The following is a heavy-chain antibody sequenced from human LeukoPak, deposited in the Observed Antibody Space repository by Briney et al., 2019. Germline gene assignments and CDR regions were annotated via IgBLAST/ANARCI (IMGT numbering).Heavy chain of an antibody. CDR1: GFTFSSYW. D-gene: IGHD2/OR15-2a*01. V-gene: IGHV3-74*01. CDR2: INSDGSST. J-gene: IGHJ4*02. CDR3: ARAESGSEDFDY. Sequence: GGSLRLSCAASGFTFSSYWMHWVRQAPGKGLVWVSRINSDGSSTSYADSVKGRFTISRDNAKNSLYLQMNSLRAEDTAVYYCARAESGSEDFDYWGQGTLVTVSS.